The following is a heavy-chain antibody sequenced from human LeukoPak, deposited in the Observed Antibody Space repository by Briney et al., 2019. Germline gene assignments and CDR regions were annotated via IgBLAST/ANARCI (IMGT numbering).Heavy chain of an antibody. CDR1: EFTFSNYA. Sequence: QPGGSLRLSCAASEFTFSNYAMSWVRQAPGKGLEWVSGSTGTGYSTYYADSVKGRFTISRDNSKNTLYLQMNSLRAEDTAVYYCVKGVRIGVTSAFDIWGQGTMVTVSS. D-gene: IGHD1-26*01. CDR3: VKGVRIGVTSAFDI. J-gene: IGHJ3*02. CDR2: STGTGYST. V-gene: IGHV3-23*01.